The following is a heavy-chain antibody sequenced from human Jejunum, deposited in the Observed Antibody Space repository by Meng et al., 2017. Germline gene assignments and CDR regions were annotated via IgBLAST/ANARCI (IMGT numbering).Heavy chain of an antibody. D-gene: IGHD5/OR15-5a*01. CDR1: GFTFSGSH. CDR2: ITGESDRYAT. Sequence: GGSLRLSCAVSGFTFSGSHVHWVRQASGKGLEWVGRITGESDRYATAYAASVKGRFTISRDNSKNTAFLQMNSLKTEDTALYYCTVYTTVNIWGQGTMVTVSS. V-gene: IGHV3-73*01. CDR3: TVYTTVNI. J-gene: IGHJ3*02.